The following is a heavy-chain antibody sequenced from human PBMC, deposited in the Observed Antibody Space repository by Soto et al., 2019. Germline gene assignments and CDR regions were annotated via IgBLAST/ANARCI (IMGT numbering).Heavy chain of an antibody. Sequence: PSETLSLTCTVSGGSISSYYWSWIRQPPGKGLEWIGYIYYSGSTNYNPSLKSRVTISVDTSKNQFSLKLSSVTAADTAVYYCARAIVVVPAAFRMDVWGQGTTVTVSS. J-gene: IGHJ6*02. V-gene: IGHV4-59*01. CDR3: ARAIVVVPAAFRMDV. CDR2: IYYSGST. CDR1: GGSISSYY. D-gene: IGHD2-2*01.